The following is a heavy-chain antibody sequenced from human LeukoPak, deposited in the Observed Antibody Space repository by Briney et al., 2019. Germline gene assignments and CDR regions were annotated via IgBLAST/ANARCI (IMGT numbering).Heavy chain of an antibody. D-gene: IGHD3-22*01. V-gene: IGHV4-34*01. CDR1: GGSFSGYY. J-gene: IGHJ3*02. CDR3: ATPHDSSGYYPDAFDI. CDR2: TNHSGST. Sequence: SETLSLTCAVYGGSFSGYYWSWIRQPPGKGLEWIGETNHSGSTNYNPSLKSRVTISVDTSKNQFSLKLSSVTAADTAVYYCATPHDSSGYYPDAFDIWGQGTMVTVSS.